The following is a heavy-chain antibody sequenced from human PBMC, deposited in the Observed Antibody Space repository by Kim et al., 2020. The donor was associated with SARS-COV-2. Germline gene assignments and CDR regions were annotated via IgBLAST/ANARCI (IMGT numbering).Heavy chain of an antibody. D-gene: IGHD6-13*01. Sequence: GGSLRLSCAASGFTFSNYGMSWVRQAPGKGLEWVSGISGSGDTTTSADSVKGRFTVSRDNSKNTLYLQMSSLRAEDTAIYYCANPRQPDYWGQGTLVTVS. CDR2: ISGSGDTT. V-gene: IGHV3-23*01. J-gene: IGHJ4*02. CDR1: GFTFSNYG. CDR3: ANPRQPDY.